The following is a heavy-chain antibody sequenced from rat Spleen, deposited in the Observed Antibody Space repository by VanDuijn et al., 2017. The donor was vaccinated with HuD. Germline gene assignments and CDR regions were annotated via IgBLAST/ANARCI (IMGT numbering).Heavy chain of an antibody. CDR2: IHYDGDT. CDR3: ARNLDYFDGTYFYGD. D-gene: IGHD1-12*02. J-gene: IGHJ2*01. Sequence: VQMKETGPVLVQPTQTLSLTCIVSGFSLTSSRVHWVRQPPGKGLEWMGVIHYDGDTDYNSPIKSRLNITRDTSKSQVFLKINSLRTDDTAMYYCARNLDYFDGTYFYGDWGQGVLVTVSS. CDR1: GFSLTSSR. V-gene: IGHV2-17*01.